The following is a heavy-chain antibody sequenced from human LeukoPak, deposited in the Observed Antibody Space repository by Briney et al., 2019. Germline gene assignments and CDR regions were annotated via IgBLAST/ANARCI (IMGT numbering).Heavy chain of an antibody. V-gene: IGHV4-34*01. J-gene: IGHJ4*02. CDR3: AILTNGYGYFDY. CDR1: GGSFSGYY. Sequence: SETLSLTCAVYGGSFSGYYWSWIRQPPGKGLEWIGEISHSGSTNYNPSLESRVTISVDTSKNQFSLKLTSVTAADMAVYYCAILTNGYGYFDYWGQGTLVTVSS. D-gene: IGHD5-18*01. CDR2: ISHSGST.